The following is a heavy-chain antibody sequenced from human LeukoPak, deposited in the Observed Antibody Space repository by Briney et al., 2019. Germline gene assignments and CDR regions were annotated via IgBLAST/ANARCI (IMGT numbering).Heavy chain of an antibody. Sequence: PGGSLRLSCAASGFTFSDYYMSWIRQAPGKGLEWVAVISYDGSNKYYADSVKGRFTISRDNSKNTLYLQMNSLRAEDTAVYYCARAYSSSWYRSVFDYWGQGTLVTVSS. CDR1: GFTFSDYY. CDR2: ISYDGSNK. CDR3: ARAYSSSWYRSVFDY. V-gene: IGHV3-30-3*01. J-gene: IGHJ4*02. D-gene: IGHD6-13*01.